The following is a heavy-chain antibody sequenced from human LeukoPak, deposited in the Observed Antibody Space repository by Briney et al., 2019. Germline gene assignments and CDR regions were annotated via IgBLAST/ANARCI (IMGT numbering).Heavy chain of an antibody. D-gene: IGHD6-13*01. CDR3: ARVGGSSSSSFIFY. CDR2: IYYSGST. Sequence: SETLPLTCTVSGVSISSSSYYWGWIRQPPGKGLEWIVSIYYSGSTYYNPSLKSRVTISVDTSKNQFSLKLSSVTAADTAVYYCARVGGSSSSSFIFYWGQGTLVTVSS. V-gene: IGHV4-39*07. CDR1: GVSISSSSYY. J-gene: IGHJ4*02.